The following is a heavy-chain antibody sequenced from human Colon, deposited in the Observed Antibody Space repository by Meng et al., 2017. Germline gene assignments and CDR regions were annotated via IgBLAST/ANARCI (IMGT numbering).Heavy chain of an antibody. Sequence: QVQLQESGPGLVMPSQTLSLTCTVSGGSISSGDYYWSWIRQHPGKGLEWIGYIYYSGSTYYNPSLKSRVTISLDTSKNQFSRKLSSVTAADTAVYYCARSYDSSGYFYGDWGQGTLVTVSS. D-gene: IGHD3-22*01. CDR2: IYYSGST. V-gene: IGHV4-31*03. CDR1: GGSISSGDYY. J-gene: IGHJ4*02. CDR3: ARSYDSSGYFYGD.